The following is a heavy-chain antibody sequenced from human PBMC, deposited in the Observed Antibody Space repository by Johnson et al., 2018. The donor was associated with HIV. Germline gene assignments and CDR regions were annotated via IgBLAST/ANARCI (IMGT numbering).Heavy chain of an antibody. CDR1: GFTFRSYA. D-gene: IGHD3-22*01. V-gene: IGHV3-30-3*01. CDR3: ARGLSSGYSGYAFYI. Sequence: QVQLVESGGGVVQPGRSLRLSCAASGFTFRSYAMHWVRQAPGKGLEWVALISYDGSHKFYADSVKGRFTISRDHSKNTLYLQMNSLRAEDTAVYYCARGLSSGYSGYAFYIWGQGTMVTVSS. CDR2: ISYDGSHK. J-gene: IGHJ3*02.